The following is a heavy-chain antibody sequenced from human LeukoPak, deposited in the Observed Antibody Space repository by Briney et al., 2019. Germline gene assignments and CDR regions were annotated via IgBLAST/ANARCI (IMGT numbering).Heavy chain of an antibody. CDR3: ARAPTYYYGSGSYYSGFDY. J-gene: IGHJ4*02. Sequence: ASVKVSCKASGGTFSSYAVSWVRQAPGQGLEWMGGIIPIFGKANYAQKFQGRVTITADESTSTAYMELSSLRSEDTAVYYCARAPTYYYGSGSYYSGFDYWGQGTLVTVSS. V-gene: IGHV1-69*01. CDR2: IIPIFGKA. CDR1: GGTFSSYA. D-gene: IGHD3-10*01.